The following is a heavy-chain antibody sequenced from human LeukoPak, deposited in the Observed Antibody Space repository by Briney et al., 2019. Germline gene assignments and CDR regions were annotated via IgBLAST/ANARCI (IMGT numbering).Heavy chain of an antibody. Sequence: SETLSLTCTVSGGSISSYYWSWIRQPPGKGLEWIGYIYYSGSTNYNPSLKSRVTISVDTSKNQFSLKLSSVTAADTAVYYCARGKRGYSGYDPTYYFDYWGQGTLVTVSS. J-gene: IGHJ4*02. CDR3: ARGKRGYSGYDPTYYFDY. V-gene: IGHV4-59*01. CDR2: IYYSGST. D-gene: IGHD5-12*01. CDR1: GGSISSYY.